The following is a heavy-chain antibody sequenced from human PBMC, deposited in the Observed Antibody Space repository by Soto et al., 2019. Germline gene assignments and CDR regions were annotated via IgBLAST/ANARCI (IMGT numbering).Heavy chain of an antibody. CDR2: MWYDGSNR. J-gene: IGHJ4*02. V-gene: IGHV3-33*01. CDR3: ARDPGESSGGWWLYFDD. Sequence: QVRLVESGGGVVQPGRSLRLSCAASGFTFSNNGMHWARQAPGKGLEWVAVMWYDGSNRYYADSVKGRFTISRDNSKNTLYLQMNSLRAEVTAVYYCARDPGESSGGWWLYFDDWGQGNLVAVSS. D-gene: IGHD2-15*01. CDR1: GFTFSNNG.